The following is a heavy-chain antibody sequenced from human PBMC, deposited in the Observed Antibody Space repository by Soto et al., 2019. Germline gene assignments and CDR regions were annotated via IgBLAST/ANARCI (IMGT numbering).Heavy chain of an antibody. V-gene: IGHV3-23*01. J-gene: IGHJ4*02. CDR1: GFTFSSFA. D-gene: IGHD2-21*02. Sequence: GGSLRLSCAASGFTFSSFAMSWVRQAPGKGLEWVSGISGSDDKTYYADSVKGRFTISRDTSKNMMYLQMNSLRAEDTAVYYCAKDAFVVVTAMIDYWGQGTLVTVSS. CDR3: AKDAFVVVTAMIDY. CDR2: ISGSDDKT.